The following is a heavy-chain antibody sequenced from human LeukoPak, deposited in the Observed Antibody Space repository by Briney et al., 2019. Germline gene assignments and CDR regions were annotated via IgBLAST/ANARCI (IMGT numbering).Heavy chain of an antibody. CDR1: GFTFSSYE. Sequence: PGGSLRLSCAASGFTFSSYEMDWVRQAPGKGLEWVSYISSSGMTIHYADSVKGRFTISRDNAKNSLYLQMNSLRAEDTAVYYCASYYYDSSGYWVHAFDIWGQGTMVTVSS. J-gene: IGHJ3*02. V-gene: IGHV3-48*03. CDR3: ASYYYDSSGYWVHAFDI. D-gene: IGHD3-22*01. CDR2: ISSSGMTI.